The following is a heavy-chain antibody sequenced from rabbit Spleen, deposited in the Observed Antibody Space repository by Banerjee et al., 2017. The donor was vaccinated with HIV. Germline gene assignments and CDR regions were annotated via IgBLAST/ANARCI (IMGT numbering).Heavy chain of an antibody. V-gene: IGHV1S40*01. CDR3: VRDAYAGSSFGYGMDL. J-gene: IGHJ6*01. CDR2: IYAARGTT. CDR1: GFSLNSGYD. Sequence: QSLEESGGGLVKPGASLTLTCKASGFSLNSGYDMCWVRQAPGKGLEWIGIIYAARGTTDYASWVNGRFTISSDNAQSTVDLKMTSLTAVDRATYFCVRDAYAGSSFGYGMDLWGPGTLVTVS. D-gene: IGHD8-1*01.